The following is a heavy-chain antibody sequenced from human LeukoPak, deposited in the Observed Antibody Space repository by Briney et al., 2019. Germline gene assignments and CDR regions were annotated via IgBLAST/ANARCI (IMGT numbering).Heavy chain of an antibody. CDR2: ISGSGGST. J-gene: IGHJ4*02. D-gene: IGHD1-7*01. CDR3: AKDLTGTTGY. CDR1: GFTFSSYA. Sequence: GGSLRLSCPASGFTFSSYAMSGVRQAPGKGLEWVSAISGSGGSTYYADSVKGRFTISRDNSKNTLYLQMNSLRAEDTAVYYCAKDLTGTTGYWGQGTLVTVSS. V-gene: IGHV3-23*01.